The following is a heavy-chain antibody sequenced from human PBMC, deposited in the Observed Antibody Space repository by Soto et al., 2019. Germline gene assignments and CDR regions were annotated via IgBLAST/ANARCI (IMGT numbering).Heavy chain of an antibody. CDR1: GFTFSSYW. Sequence: GGSLRLSCAASGFTFSSYWMHWVRQAPGKGLEWVARINSDGSTKNYADSAEGRFTISRDNAKNSLYLQMNSLRAEDTAVYYCAREIVGGQIHHQIHNWFDPWGQGTMVTVSS. CDR2: INSDGSTK. J-gene: IGHJ5*02. V-gene: IGHV3-74*01. D-gene: IGHD1-26*01. CDR3: AREIVGGQIHHQIHNWFDP.